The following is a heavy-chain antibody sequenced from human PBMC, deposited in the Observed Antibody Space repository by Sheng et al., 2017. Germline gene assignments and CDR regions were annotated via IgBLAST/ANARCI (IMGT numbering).Heavy chain of an antibody. CDR3: ARDGGLEWWNDAFDI. D-gene: IGHD3-3*01. V-gene: IGHV4-38-2*02. Sequence: QVQLQESGPGLVKPSETLSLTCAVSGYSISSGYYWGWIRQPPGKGLEWIGSIYHSGSTYYNPSLKSRVTISVDTSKNQFSLKLSSVTAADTAVYYCARDGGLEWWNDAFDIWGQGTMVTVSS. CDR2: IYHSGST. CDR1: GYSISSGYY. J-gene: IGHJ3*02.